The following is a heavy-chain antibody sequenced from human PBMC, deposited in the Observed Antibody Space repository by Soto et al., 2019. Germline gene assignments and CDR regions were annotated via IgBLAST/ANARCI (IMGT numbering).Heavy chain of an antibody. J-gene: IGHJ4*02. CDR2: IYYSGST. Sequence: QVQLQESGPGLVKPSETLSLTCTVSGGSVSSGSYYWSWIRQPPGKGLEWIGYIYYSGSTKYNPSLQRRVTIAVDTSRNQSSLQLSSVTAADTAVYYCARAGLGDGADYWGQGTLVTVSS. CDR1: GGSVSSGSYY. CDR3: ARAGLGDGADY. V-gene: IGHV4-61*01. D-gene: IGHD1-26*01.